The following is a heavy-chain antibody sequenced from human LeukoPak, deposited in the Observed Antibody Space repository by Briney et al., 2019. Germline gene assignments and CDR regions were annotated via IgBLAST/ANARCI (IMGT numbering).Heavy chain of an antibody. V-gene: IGHV1-18*01. Sequence: ASVKVSCKASGYTFTSYGISWVRQAPGQGLEWMGWISAYNGNTNYAQKLQGRVTMTADTSTSTAYMELRSLRSDDTAVYYCARMRIFGVVITRWFDPWGQGTLVTVSS. D-gene: IGHD3-3*01. CDR2: ISAYNGNT. J-gene: IGHJ5*02. CDR3: ARMRIFGVVITRWFDP. CDR1: GYTFTSYG.